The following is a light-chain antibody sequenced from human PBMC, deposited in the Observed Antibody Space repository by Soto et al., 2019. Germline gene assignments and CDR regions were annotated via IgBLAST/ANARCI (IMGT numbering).Light chain of an antibody. CDR3: KQYGRSYN. J-gene: IGKJ4*01. CDR2: GVS. Sequence: DILMTQSPASLSVSPGEIATLSCSASHRVSSYLAWYQQKPGQAPRLLIYGVSTRANGVPARVSGSGSGTDFTLTITRLEPEDFAVYYCKQYGRSYNFGGGTKVDIK. CDR1: HRVSSY. V-gene: IGKV3-15*01.